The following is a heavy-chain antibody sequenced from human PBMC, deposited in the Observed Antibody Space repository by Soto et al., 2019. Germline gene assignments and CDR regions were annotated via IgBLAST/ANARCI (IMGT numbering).Heavy chain of an antibody. D-gene: IGHD2-15*01. J-gene: IGHJ6*02. CDR1: GFSLSTSGVG. Sequence: QITLKESGPPLVKPTQTLTLTCTFSGFSLSTSGVGVAWIRQPPGKALEWLALIYWDDDKRDRPSLESRLTITKDTSKDQVVLTMTNMDSVDTATYSCAYLPCSGGSCYWFSFSGMDVWGQGTTVTVSS. CDR2: IYWDDDK. CDR3: AYLPCSGGSCYWFSFSGMDV. V-gene: IGHV2-5*02.